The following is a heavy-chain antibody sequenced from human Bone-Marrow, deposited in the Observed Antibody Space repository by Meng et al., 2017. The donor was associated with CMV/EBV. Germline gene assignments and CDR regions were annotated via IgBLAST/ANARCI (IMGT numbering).Heavy chain of an antibody. Sequence: VASNNAARNWIRQSPSRGLEWLGRTYYRSKWYNDYAVSVRSRITINPDTSKNQFSLQLNSVTPEDTAVYYCARVRAVPDTYYFDYWGQGTLVTVSS. CDR1: VASNNAA. V-gene: IGHV6-1*01. J-gene: IGHJ4*02. CDR2: TYYRSKWYN. CDR3: ARVRAVPDTYYFDY. D-gene: IGHD2-2*01.